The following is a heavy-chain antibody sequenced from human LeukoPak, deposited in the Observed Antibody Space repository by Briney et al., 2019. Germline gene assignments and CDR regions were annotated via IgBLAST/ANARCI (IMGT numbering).Heavy chain of an antibody. Sequence: ASVKVSCKASGYTFTGYYMHWVRQAPGQGLEWMGWINPNSGGTNYAQKFQGRVTMTRDTSISTAYMELSRLRSDDTAVYYCAREGVGQQLGAFDIWGQGTMVTVSS. CDR2: INPNSGGT. CDR1: GYTFTGYY. J-gene: IGHJ3*02. CDR3: AREGVGQQLGAFDI. V-gene: IGHV1-2*02. D-gene: IGHD6-13*01.